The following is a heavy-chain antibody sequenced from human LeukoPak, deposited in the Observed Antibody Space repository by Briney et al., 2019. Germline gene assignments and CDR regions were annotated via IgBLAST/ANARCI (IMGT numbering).Heavy chain of an antibody. Sequence: SGGSLRLSCVASGFTFCTYNMNWVREAPGKGLGWVSFISSGSEIIYYADSVKGRFTVSRDNDKKSLYLQMNSLRDVDTAVYYCARNPAGIGDYLGQGTLVTVSS. V-gene: IGHV3-48*02. D-gene: IGHD1-1*01. CDR1: GFTFCTYN. CDR2: ISSGSEII. CDR3: ARNPAGIGDY. J-gene: IGHJ4*02.